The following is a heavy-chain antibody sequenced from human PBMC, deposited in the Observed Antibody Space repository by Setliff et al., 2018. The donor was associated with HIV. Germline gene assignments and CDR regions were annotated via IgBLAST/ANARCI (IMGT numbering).Heavy chain of an antibody. D-gene: IGHD4-4*01. V-gene: IGHV4-39*07. CDR2: MSHSGST. Sequence: SETLSLTCSVSGGSISSGTYYWGWIRQPPGKGLEWIGSMSHSGSTLYNPSLKSRVTISVDTSKNQFSLKLSSVTAADTAIYFCARVGGKGYSNFLDSWGQGALVTVSS. CDR3: ARVGGKGYSNFLDS. J-gene: IGHJ4*02. CDR1: GGSISSGTYY.